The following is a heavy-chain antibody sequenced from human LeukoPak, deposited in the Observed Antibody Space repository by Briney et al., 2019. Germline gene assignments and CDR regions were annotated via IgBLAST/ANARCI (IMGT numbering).Heavy chain of an antibody. CDR3: ARVDSGSACAS. J-gene: IGHJ1*01. D-gene: IGHD6-19*01. CDR2: IYSGGST. Sequence: GGSLRLSCAASEFSVGSNYMTWVRQAPGKGLEWVPLIYSGGSTYYADSVKGRFTISRDNSKNTLYLQMNSLRAEDMAVYYCARVDSGSACASWGQGILVTVSS. V-gene: IGHV3-66*01. CDR1: EFSVGSNY.